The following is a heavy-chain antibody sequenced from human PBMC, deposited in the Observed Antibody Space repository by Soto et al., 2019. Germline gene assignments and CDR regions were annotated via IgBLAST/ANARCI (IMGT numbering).Heavy chain of an antibody. CDR1: GYAFSYRY. D-gene: IGHD3-10*01. Sequence: VKVAWKGAGYAFSYRYLHWRRQTTGQALEWMGIINPSGGSTSYAQKFQGRVTMTRDTSTSTVYMELSSLRSEDTAVYYCARVAYYYGSGSYYNNYYYGMDVWGQGTTVTVSS. J-gene: IGHJ6*02. CDR3: ARVAYYYGSGSYYNNYYYGMDV. CDR2: INPSGGST. V-gene: IGHV1-46*01.